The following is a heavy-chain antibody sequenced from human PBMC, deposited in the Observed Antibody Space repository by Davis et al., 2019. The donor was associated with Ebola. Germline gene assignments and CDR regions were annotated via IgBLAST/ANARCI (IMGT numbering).Heavy chain of an antibody. J-gene: IGHJ3*02. CDR2: ISSSSSYI. CDR1: GFTFSSYS. CDR3: AKGFYDSSGYYYCTAFDI. Sequence: GGSLRLSCAASGFTFSSYSMNWVRQAPGKGLEWVSSISSSSSYIYYADSVKGRFTISRDNSKNTLYLQMNSLRAEDTGVYYCAKGFYDSSGYYYCTAFDIWGQGTMVTVSS. V-gene: IGHV3-21*04. D-gene: IGHD3-22*01.